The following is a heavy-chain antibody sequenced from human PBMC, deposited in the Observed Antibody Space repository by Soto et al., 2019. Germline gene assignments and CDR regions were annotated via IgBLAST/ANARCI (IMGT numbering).Heavy chain of an antibody. CDR1: GYSFTNYW. Sequence: PGESLKISCKGSGYSFTNYWIGWVRQMPGKGLEWMGIISPGDSDTRYSPSFQGQVTISADKSISTAYLQWSSLKASDTAMYYCARHYRGVAGGFWFDPWGQETLVTVSS. CDR2: ISPGDSDT. D-gene: IGHD6-19*01. CDR3: ARHYRGVAGGFWFDP. J-gene: IGHJ5*02. V-gene: IGHV5-51*01.